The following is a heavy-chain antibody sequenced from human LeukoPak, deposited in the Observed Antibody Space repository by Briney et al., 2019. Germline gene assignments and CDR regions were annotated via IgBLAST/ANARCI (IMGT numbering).Heavy chain of an antibody. CDR2: ISDSGGST. Sequence: GSLRLSCAASGFTFSSHAMSWVRQAPGKGLEWVSAISDSGGSTYYVDSVKGRFTISRDNSKNTLYLHMNSLRVEDTAVYYCAKVIGEPSLWGQGTLVTVSS. CDR3: AKVIGEPSL. J-gene: IGHJ4*02. V-gene: IGHV3-23*01. CDR1: GFTFSSHA. D-gene: IGHD1-26*01.